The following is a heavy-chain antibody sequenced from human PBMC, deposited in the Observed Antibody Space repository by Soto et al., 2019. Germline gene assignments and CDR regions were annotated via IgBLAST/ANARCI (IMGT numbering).Heavy chain of an antibody. CDR3: ARGYTVTTFLWYQHYGMDV. V-gene: IGHV3-33*01. CDR1: GFTFSSYG. Sequence: QVQLVESGGGVVQPGRSLRLSCAASGFTFSSYGMHWVRQAPGKGLEWVAVIWYDGSNKYYADSVKGRFTISRDNSTNXLXPQMNSLRAEDTAVYYCARGYTVTTFLWYQHYGMDVWGQGTTVTVSS. CDR2: IWYDGSNK. D-gene: IGHD4-4*01. J-gene: IGHJ6*02.